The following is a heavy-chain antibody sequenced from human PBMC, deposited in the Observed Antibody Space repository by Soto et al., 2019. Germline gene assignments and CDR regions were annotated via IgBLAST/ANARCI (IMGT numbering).Heavy chain of an antibody. V-gene: IGHV3-23*01. CDR1: GFTFSSYA. CDR2: ISSSGGST. J-gene: IGHJ4*02. D-gene: IGHD3-22*01. Sequence: EVQLLESGGDLIQPGGSLRLSCAASGFTFSSYAMSWVRQAPGKGLGWVSAISSSGGSTFYADSVKGRFTISRDNSRNTLYLQMNSLRAEDTAIYYCAKYQPMTQPRPYFYYWGQGTLVTVSS. CDR3: AKYQPMTQPRPYFYY.